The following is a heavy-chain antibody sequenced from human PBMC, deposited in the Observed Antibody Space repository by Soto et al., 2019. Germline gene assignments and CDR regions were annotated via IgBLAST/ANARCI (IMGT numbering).Heavy chain of an antibody. CDR2: IYYSGST. D-gene: IGHD2-2*01. CDR1: GGSISSSSYY. CDR3: ARGMACIITSCYVPEGHYYYYYGMDV. J-gene: IGHJ6*02. V-gene: IGHV4-39*01. Sequence: SETLSLTCTVSGGSISSSSYYWGWIRQPPGKGLEWIGSIYYSGSTYYNPSLKSRVTISVDTSKNQFSLKLSSVTAADTAVYYCARGMACIITSCYVPEGHYYYYYGMDVWGQGTTVTVSS.